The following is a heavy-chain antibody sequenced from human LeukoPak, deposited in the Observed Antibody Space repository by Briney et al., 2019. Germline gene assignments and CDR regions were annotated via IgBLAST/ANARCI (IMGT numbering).Heavy chain of an antibody. CDR3: ARDGLIAAAGYFDY. CDR2: INPNSGGT. J-gene: IGHJ4*02. D-gene: IGHD6-13*01. V-gene: IGHV1-2*02. Sequence: ASVKVSCKASGYTFTSYYMHWVRQAPGQGLEWMGWINPNSGGTNYAQKFQGRVTMTRDTSISTAYMELSRLRSDDTAVYYCARDGLIAAAGYFDYWGQGTLVTVSS. CDR1: GYTFTSYY.